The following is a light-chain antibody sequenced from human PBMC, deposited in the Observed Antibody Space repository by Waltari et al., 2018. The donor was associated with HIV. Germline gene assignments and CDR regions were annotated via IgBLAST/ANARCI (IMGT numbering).Light chain of an antibody. Sequence: TQSPSTLSAFVGDRVTITCRASQSVSSSYLAWYQQKPGQAPRLLIYGASSRATGIPDRFSGSGSGTDFTLTISRLEPEDFAVYYCQQYGSSPLTFGGGTKVEIK. J-gene: IGKJ4*01. CDR3: QQYGSSPLT. CDR2: GAS. CDR1: QSVSSSY. V-gene: IGKV3-20*01.